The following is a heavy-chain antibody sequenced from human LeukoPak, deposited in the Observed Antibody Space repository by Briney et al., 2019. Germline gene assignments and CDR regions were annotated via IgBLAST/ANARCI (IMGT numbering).Heavy chain of an antibody. CDR3: AKVLLDSYYDFWSARADYYYYMDV. Sequence: GGSLRLSCAASGFTFSSYAMSWVRQAPGKGLEWVSAISGSGGSTYYADSVKGRFTISRDNSKNTLYLQMNSLRAEDTAVYYCAKVLLDSYYDFWSARADYYYYMDVWGKGTTVTVSS. D-gene: IGHD3-3*01. CDR2: ISGSGGST. CDR1: GFTFSSYA. V-gene: IGHV3-23*01. J-gene: IGHJ6*03.